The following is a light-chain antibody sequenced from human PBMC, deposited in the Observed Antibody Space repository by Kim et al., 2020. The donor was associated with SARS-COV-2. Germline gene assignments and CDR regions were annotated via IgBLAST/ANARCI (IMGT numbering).Light chain of an antibody. CDR2: DAS. CDR1: QSVSSSY. CDR3: QHYGSSLYT. Sequence: LASGESATLSCRASQSVSSSYLAWYQQKPGKAPRLLIHDASSRATGIPDRFSGSGSGTDFTLTISRLEPEDFAVYYCQHYGSSLYTFGQGTKLEI. V-gene: IGKV3-20*01. J-gene: IGKJ2*01.